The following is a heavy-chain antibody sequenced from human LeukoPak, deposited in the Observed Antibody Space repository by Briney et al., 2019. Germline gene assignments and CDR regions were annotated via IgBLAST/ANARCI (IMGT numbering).Heavy chain of an antibody. CDR1: GYTFTGYY. Sequence: ASVKVSCKASGYTFTGYYMHWVRQAPGQGLEWMGIINPSGGRTRYAQKFQGRVTMTRDTSTSTLYMELSSLRSEDTAVYYCAREAAAGTTSFDYWGQGTLVTVSS. CDR2: INPSGGRT. CDR3: AREAAAGTTSFDY. V-gene: IGHV1-46*01. D-gene: IGHD6-13*01. J-gene: IGHJ4*02.